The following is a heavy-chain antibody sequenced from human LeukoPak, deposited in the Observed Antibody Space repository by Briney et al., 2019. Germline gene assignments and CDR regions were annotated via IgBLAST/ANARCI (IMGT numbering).Heavy chain of an antibody. J-gene: IGHJ4*02. D-gene: IGHD3-22*01. CDR1: GGSIGSYY. V-gene: IGHV4-4*07. CDR2: IYTSGGT. Sequence: PSETLSLTCTVSGGSIGSYYWSWIRQLAGKGLEWIGRIYTSGGTVYNPSLKSRVTMSVDTSKNQFSLKLSSVTAADTAVYYCARGVFYYDTSGRGYYFDYWGQGTLVTVSS. CDR3: ARGVFYYDTSGRGYYFDY.